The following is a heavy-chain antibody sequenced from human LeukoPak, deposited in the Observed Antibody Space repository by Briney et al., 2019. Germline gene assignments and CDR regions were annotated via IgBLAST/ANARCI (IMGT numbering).Heavy chain of an antibody. V-gene: IGHV1-8*01. CDR1: GYTFTSYD. CDR3: ARSSAAGYIRALDY. D-gene: IGHD6-13*01. Sequence: ASVKVSCKASGYTFTSYDINWVRQATGQGLEWMGWMNPNSGNTGYAQRFQGRVTMTRNTSISTAYMELGSLRSEDTAVYYCARSSAAGYIRALDYWGQGTLVTVSS. CDR2: MNPNSGNT. J-gene: IGHJ4*02.